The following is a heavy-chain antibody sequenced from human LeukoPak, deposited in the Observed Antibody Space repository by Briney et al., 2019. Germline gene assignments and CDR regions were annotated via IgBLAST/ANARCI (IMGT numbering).Heavy chain of an antibody. CDR1: GFTFSSYG. CDR3: AKPQYYDILTGFDY. CDR2: ISYDGSNK. V-gene: IGHV3-30*18. J-gene: IGHJ4*02. D-gene: IGHD3-9*01. Sequence: PGRSLRLSCAASGFTFSSYGIHWVRQAPGKGLEWVAVISYDGSNKYYADSVKGRFTISRDNSKNTLYLQMNSLRAEDTAVYYCAKPQYYDILTGFDYWGQGTLVTVSS.